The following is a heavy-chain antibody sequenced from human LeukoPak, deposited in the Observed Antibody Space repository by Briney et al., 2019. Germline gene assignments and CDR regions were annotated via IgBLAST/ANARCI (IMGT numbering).Heavy chain of an antibody. CDR1: GHSIGRDYY. V-gene: IGHV4-38-2*02. CDR2: IFHTGRT. J-gene: IGHJ5*02. CDR3: ARDGGYPTTDEGFDP. D-gene: IGHD5-12*01. Sequence: KPSETLPLTCKVSGHSIGRDYYWAWLRQPPGKGLEWIGSIFHTGRTVYNPSYESRLTISMDTSKNEFFLRLNSVTAADTAVYFCARDGGYPTTDEGFDPWGLGTLVTVSS.